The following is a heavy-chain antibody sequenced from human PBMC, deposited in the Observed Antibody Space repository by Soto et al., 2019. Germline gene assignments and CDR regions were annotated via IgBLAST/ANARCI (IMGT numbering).Heavy chain of an antibody. D-gene: IGHD1-7*01. Sequence: GRSLILSCAASGLPFSSYSMNWVRQAPGKGLEWVSSISSSSSYIYYADSVKGRFTISRDNAKNSLYLQMNSLRAEDTAVYYCARDVVTGTIGYWGQGTLVTVSS. CDR3: ARDVVTGTIGY. V-gene: IGHV3-21*01. CDR1: GLPFSSYS. J-gene: IGHJ4*02. CDR2: ISSSSSYI.